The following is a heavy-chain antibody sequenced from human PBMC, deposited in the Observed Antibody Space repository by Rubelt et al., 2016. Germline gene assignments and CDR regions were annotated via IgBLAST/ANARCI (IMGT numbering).Heavy chain of an antibody. CDR3: ARDPDIVVVPAAIHWFDP. J-gene: IGHJ5*02. V-gene: IGHV1-18*01. Sequence: PGRGLEWMGWISACNGNTNYAQKLQGRVTMTTDTSTSTAYMELRSLRSDDTAVYYCARDPDIVVVPAAIHWFDPWGQGTLVTVSS. CDR2: ISACNGNT. D-gene: IGHD2-2*01.